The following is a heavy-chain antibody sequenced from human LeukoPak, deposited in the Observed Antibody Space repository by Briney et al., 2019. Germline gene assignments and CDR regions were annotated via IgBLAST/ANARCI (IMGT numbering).Heavy chain of an antibody. CDR3: ARLYYYYGMDV. V-gene: IGHV4-39*01. CDR1: GGSISSSTYY. J-gene: IGHJ6*02. Sequence: PSETLSLTCTVSGGSISSSTYYWGWIRQPSGKGLELIGSKYYSGNSYYNPPLKSRVSISVDTSKNQFFLKLSSVTAADTAVYYCARLYYYYGMDVWGQGTTVTVSS. CDR2: KYYSGNS.